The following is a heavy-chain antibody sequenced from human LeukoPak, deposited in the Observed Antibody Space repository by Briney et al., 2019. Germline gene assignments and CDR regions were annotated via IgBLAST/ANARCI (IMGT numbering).Heavy chain of an antibody. J-gene: IGHJ4*02. CDR3: AKVVSSSWGYFDY. CDR1: GFTFSIYA. Sequence: PGGSLRLSCAGSGFTFSIYAMHWVRQAPGKGLEWVAFIRNDGSTKYYADSVKGRFTISRDNSKNTVYLQMNSLRAEDTAVYYCAKVVSSSWGYFDYWGQGTLVTVSS. D-gene: IGHD6-13*01. V-gene: IGHV3-30*02. CDR2: IRNDGSTK.